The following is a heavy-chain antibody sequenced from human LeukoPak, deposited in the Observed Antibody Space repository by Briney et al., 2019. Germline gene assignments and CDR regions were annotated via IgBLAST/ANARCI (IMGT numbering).Heavy chain of an antibody. CDR2: IYHSGST. D-gene: IGHD3-22*01. V-gene: IGHV4-38-2*02. Sequence: SETLSLTCTVSGYSISSGYYWGWIRQPPGKGLEWIGSIYHSGSTYYNPSLKSRVTISVDTSKNQFSLKLSSVTAADTAVYYCARDFPVSAYDSSGYYWVYRGQGTLVTVSS. CDR1: GYSISSGYY. CDR3: ARDFPVSAYDSSGYYWVY. J-gene: IGHJ4*02.